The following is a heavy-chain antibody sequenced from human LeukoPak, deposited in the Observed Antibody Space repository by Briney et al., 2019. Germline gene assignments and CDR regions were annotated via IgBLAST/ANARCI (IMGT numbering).Heavy chain of an antibody. D-gene: IGHD2-15*01. V-gene: IGHV3-21*01. J-gene: IGHJ2*01. CDR2: NI. Sequence: GGSLRLSCAASGLTFSSYSMNWVRQAPGKGLEWVSSNIYYADSVKGRFTISRDNARNSLYLQMNSLRAEDTAVYYCARDGLAAATLHWCFDLWGRGTLVTVSS. CDR3: ARDGLAAATLHWCFDL. CDR1: GLTFSSYS.